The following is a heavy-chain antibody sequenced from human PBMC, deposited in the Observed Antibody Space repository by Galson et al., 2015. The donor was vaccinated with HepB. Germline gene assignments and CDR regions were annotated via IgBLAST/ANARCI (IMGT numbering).Heavy chain of an antibody. CDR3: ARLYCGGDCGGPPGYPELPNWFDP. D-gene: IGHD2-21*02. J-gene: IGHJ5*02. CDR2: SYSGDSDT. CDR1: GYSFTRYW. Sequence: QSGAAVKKPGESLKISCKGSGYSFTRYWIGWVRQTHGKGLEWMGISYSGDSDTRYSASFQGQVTISADKSISTAYLQWSSLKASDTAMYYWARLYCGGDCGGPPGYPELPNWFDPWGQGTLVTVSS. V-gene: IGHV5-51*01.